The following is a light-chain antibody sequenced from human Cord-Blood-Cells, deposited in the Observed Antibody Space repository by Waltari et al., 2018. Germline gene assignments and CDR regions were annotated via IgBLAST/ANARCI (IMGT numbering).Light chain of an antibody. Sequence: DIQMPQSPSSLSPSVGDRVTITCQASQDISNYLNWYQQKPGKAPKLLIYDASNLETGVPSRFSGSGSGTDFTFTISSLQPEDIATYYCQQYDNLPLTFGGGTKVEIK. CDR3: QQYDNLPLT. CDR1: QDISNY. V-gene: IGKV1-33*01. J-gene: IGKJ4*01. CDR2: DAS.